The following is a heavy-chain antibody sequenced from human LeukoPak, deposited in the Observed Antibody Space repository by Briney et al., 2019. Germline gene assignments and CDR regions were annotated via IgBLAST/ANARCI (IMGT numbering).Heavy chain of an antibody. Sequence: GGSLRLSCADSGFTFSNYWMTWVRQAPGKGLEWVANIKQDGSQKYYVDSVKGRFTISRDNAKNSLYLQMNSLRAEDTAVYYCVRDNYYYMDVWGKGTTVTVSS. CDR1: GFTFSNYW. CDR2: IKQDGSQK. V-gene: IGHV3-7*01. CDR3: VRDNYYYMDV. J-gene: IGHJ6*03.